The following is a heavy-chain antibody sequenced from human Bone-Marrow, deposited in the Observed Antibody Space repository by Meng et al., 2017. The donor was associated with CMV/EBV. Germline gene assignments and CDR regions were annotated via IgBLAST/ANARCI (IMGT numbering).Heavy chain of an antibody. V-gene: IGHV1-2*02. CDR3: ARGISLSLRFLEWLPTPYYFDY. CDR1: GYTFTGYY. CDR2: INPNSGST. J-gene: IGHJ4*02. D-gene: IGHD3-3*01. Sequence: ASVKVSCKASGYTFTGYYMHWVRQAPGQGLEWMGWINPNSGSTNYAQKFQGRVTMTRDTSISTAYMELSRLRSDDTAVYYCARGISLSLRFLEWLPTPYYFDYWGQGTLVTVSS.